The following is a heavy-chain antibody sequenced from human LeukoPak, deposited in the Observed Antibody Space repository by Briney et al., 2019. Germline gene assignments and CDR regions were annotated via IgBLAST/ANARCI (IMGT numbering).Heavy chain of an antibody. Sequence: GGSLRLSCATPGFTFSSYWMHWVRQAPGKGLAWVSYINPDGSSTNYADSVKGRFTISRDNAKNSLYLQMNSLRAEDTAVYYCAREGVGGWYYYYYYYYMDVWGKGTTVTISS. D-gene: IGHD6-19*01. CDR1: GFTFSSYW. CDR3: AREGVGGWYYYYYYYYMDV. V-gene: IGHV3-74*01. CDR2: INPDGSST. J-gene: IGHJ6*03.